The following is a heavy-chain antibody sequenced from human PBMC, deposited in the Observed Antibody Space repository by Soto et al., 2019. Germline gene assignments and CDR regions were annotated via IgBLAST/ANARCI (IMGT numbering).Heavy chain of an antibody. V-gene: IGHV3-74*01. CDR3: IRGPRPSSVGTGAF. Sequence: PGGSLRLSCAASGFVFNMYWMHWVRQVPGEGPEWVTRINDDGTRTDYADSAKGRFTISRDNAKDILYLQMNALRMDDTAVYYCIRGPRPSSVGTGAFWGQGTLVTVSS. D-gene: IGHD3-10*01. CDR1: GFVFNMYW. J-gene: IGHJ4*02. CDR2: INDDGTRT.